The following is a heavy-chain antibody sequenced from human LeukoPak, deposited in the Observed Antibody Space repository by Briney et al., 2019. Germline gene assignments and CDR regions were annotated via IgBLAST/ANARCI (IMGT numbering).Heavy chain of an antibody. D-gene: IGHD3-22*01. CDR2: IYYSGST. J-gene: IGHJ6*03. Sequence: SETLSLTCTVSGGSISSYYWSWIRQPPGKGLEWIGYIYYSGSTNYNPSLKSRVTISVDTSKNQFSLKLSSVTAADTAVYYRARTLKDYYDSSGYYYYYYMDVWGKGTTVTVSS. CDR1: GGSISSYY. CDR3: ARTLKDYYDSSGYYYYYYMDV. V-gene: IGHV4-59*01.